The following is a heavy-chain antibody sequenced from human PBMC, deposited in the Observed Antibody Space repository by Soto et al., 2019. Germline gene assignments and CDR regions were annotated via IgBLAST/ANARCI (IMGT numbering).Heavy chain of an antibody. CDR3: ARVRDWFDP. Sequence: SETLSLTCAVYGGSFSVYYWNWIRQPPGKGLEWIGEIDHSGYTNYNPSLKSRVTISVDTSKNQFSLRLTSVTAADTAVYYCARVRDWFDPWGQGTLVTVS. V-gene: IGHV4-34*01. CDR1: GGSFSVYY. D-gene: IGHD3-3*01. J-gene: IGHJ5*02. CDR2: IDHSGYT.